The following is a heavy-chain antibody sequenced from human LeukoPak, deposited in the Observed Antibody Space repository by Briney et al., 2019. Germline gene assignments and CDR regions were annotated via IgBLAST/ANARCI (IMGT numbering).Heavy chain of an antibody. Sequence: PGGSLRLSCAASGFTFSSYAMHWVRQAPGKGLEWVAFIRYDGSNKYYADSVKGRFTISRDNSKNTLYLQMNSLRAEDTAVYYCAKDGVFAPKGPYYDFWSGSDPHAFDIWGQGTMVTVSS. V-gene: IGHV3-30*02. CDR2: IRYDGSNK. CDR1: GFTFSSYA. J-gene: IGHJ3*02. D-gene: IGHD3-3*01. CDR3: AKDGVFAPKGPYYDFWSGSDPHAFDI.